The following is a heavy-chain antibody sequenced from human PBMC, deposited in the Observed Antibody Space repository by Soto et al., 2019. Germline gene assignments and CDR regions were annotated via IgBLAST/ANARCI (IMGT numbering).Heavy chain of an antibody. Sequence: SETLSLTCTVSGGSISSSSYYWGWIRQPPGKGLEWIGSIYYSGSTYYNPSLKSRVTISVDTSKNQFSLKLSSVTAADTAVYYCAKDYGDYGYYYYGMDVWGQGTTVTVSS. D-gene: IGHD4-17*01. J-gene: IGHJ6*02. V-gene: IGHV4-39*02. CDR1: GGSISSSSYY. CDR3: AKDYGDYGYYYYGMDV. CDR2: IYYSGST.